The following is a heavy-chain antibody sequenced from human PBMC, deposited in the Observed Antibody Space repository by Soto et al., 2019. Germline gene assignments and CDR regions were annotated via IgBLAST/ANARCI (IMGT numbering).Heavy chain of an antibody. CDR2: ISGSSGSK. Sequence: GGSLRLSXAASGFIFNDYYMSWIRQAPGKGLEWLSNISGSSGSKKYADAGKGRFTISRDNAKKSLYLEMHSLRAEDTAVYYCARYAAEVTTFFDHWGQGTLVTVS. D-gene: IGHD4-17*01. V-gene: IGHV3-11*06. CDR3: ARYAAEVTTFFDH. J-gene: IGHJ4*02. CDR1: GFIFNDYY.